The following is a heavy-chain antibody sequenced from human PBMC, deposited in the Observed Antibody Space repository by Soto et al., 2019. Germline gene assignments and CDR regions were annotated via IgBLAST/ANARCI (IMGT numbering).Heavy chain of an antibody. J-gene: IGHJ3*02. V-gene: IGHV3-15*01. Sequence: PGGSLRPSCAASGFTSSNAWMSWVRQAPGKGQEWVGRIKTKTDGGTTDYAAPVKGRFSISRDDSKNTLYLQMNSLKTDDTAVYYCTTDGVVVPAATADAFDIWGQGTMVTV. CDR2: IKTKTDGGTT. D-gene: IGHD2-2*01. CDR3: TTDGVVVPAATADAFDI. CDR1: GFTSSNAW.